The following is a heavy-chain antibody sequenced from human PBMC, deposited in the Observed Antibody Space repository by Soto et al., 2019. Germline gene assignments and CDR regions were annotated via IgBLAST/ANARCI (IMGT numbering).Heavy chain of an antibody. CDR2: IIPILGST. J-gene: IGHJ5*02. CDR3: AKTNHHGDSNKAWLDP. D-gene: IGHD2-8*01. V-gene: IGHV1-69*01. CDR1: GVTFVSSA. Sequence: QVQLLQSGAELREPGASVRVSCTPSGVTFVSSAFAWVRQAPGGKIEWMGGIIPILGSTKYAEKFLGRLTIRADDSSRTAYLELSSMTFDDTAVYFCAKTNHHGDSNKAWLDPWGQGTLVTVS.